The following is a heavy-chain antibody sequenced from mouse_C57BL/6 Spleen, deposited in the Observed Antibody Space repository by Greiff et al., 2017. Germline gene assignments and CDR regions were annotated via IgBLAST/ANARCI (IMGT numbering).Heavy chain of an antibody. CDR1: GFTFNTYA. D-gene: IGHD1-1*01. J-gene: IGHJ4*01. Sequence: EAGGGLVQPKGSLKLSCAASGFTFNTYAMHWVRQAPGKGLEWVARIRSKSSNYATYYADSVKDRFTISRDDSQSMLYLQMNNLKTEDTAMYYCVRDLDYYGSPYYYAMDYWGQGTSVTVSS. V-gene: IGHV10-3*01. CDR2: IRSKSSNYAT. CDR3: VRDLDYYGSPYYYAMDY.